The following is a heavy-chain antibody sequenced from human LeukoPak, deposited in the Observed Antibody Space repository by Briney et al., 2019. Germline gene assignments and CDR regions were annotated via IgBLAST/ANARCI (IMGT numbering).Heavy chain of an antibody. J-gene: IGHJ6*02. CDR1: GGTFSSYA. CDR3: AREETQTDDYSSPTQSPRYYYYGMDV. D-gene: IGHD4-11*01. Sequence: GASVKVSCKASGGTFSSYAISWVRQAPGQGLEWMGRIIPIFGIANYAQKFQGRVTITADKSTSTAYMELSSLRSEDTAVYYCAREETQTDDYSSPTQSPRYYYYGMDVWGQGTTVTVSS. V-gene: IGHV1-69*04. CDR2: IIPIFGIA.